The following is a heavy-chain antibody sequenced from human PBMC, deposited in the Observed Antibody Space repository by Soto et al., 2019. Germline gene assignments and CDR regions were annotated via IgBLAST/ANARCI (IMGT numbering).Heavy chain of an antibody. CDR2: IYYSGST. J-gene: IGHJ5*02. CDR3: ARVKHCISTSCYAGGGNWFAP. V-gene: IGHV4-61*01. Sequence: SETLSLTCTVSGGSVSSGSYYWSWIRQPPGKGLEWIGYIYYSGSTNYNPSLKSRVTISVDTSKNQFSLKLSSVTAADTAVYYCARVKHCISTSCYAGGGNWFAPRAQGTLVPVSS. D-gene: IGHD2-2*01. CDR1: GGSVSSGSYY.